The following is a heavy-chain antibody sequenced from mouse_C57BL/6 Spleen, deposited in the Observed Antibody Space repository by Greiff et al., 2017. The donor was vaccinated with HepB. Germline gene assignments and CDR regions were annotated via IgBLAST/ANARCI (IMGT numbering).Heavy chain of an antibody. D-gene: IGHD1-1*01. CDR2: IHPSDSDT. J-gene: IGHJ4*01. V-gene: IGHV1-74*01. CDR1: GYTFTSYW. Sequence: QVHVKQPGAELVKPGASVKVSCKASGYTFTSYWMHWVKQRPGQGLEWIGRIHPSDSDTNYNQKFKGKATLTVDKSSSTAYMQLSSLTSEDSAVYYCAINYYYGSSYDYAMDYWGQGTSVTVSS. CDR3: AINYYYGSSYDYAMDY.